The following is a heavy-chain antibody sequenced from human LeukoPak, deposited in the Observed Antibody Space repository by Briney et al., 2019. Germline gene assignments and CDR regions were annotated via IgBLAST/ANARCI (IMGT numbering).Heavy chain of an antibody. V-gene: IGHV3-23*01. CDR1: GFIFNNYA. D-gene: IGHD3-22*01. Sequence: PGRSLRLSCAGSGFIFNNYAMHWVRQPPGKGLEWVSAISGSGGSTYYADSVKGRFTISRDNSKNTLYLQMNSLRAEDTAVYYCAKAPSDYYDSSEGYYFDYWGQGTLVTVSS. J-gene: IGHJ4*02. CDR3: AKAPSDYYDSSEGYYFDY. CDR2: ISGSGGST.